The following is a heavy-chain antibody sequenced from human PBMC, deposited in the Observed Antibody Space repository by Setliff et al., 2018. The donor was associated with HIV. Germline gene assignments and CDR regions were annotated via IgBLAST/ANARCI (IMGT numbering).Heavy chain of an antibody. Sequence: KSSETLSLTCTVSGVSITSNSYYWGWIRQPPGKGLEWIGSLYNNGVTYYNPSLRSRVTIFVDMSKNQFSLKLTSVTAADTAMYYCANAPYPRGAFDVWGQGTVVT. CDR1: GVSITSNSYY. CDR2: LYNNGVT. J-gene: IGHJ3*01. V-gene: IGHV4-39*01. D-gene: IGHD3-10*01. CDR3: ANAPYPRGAFDV.